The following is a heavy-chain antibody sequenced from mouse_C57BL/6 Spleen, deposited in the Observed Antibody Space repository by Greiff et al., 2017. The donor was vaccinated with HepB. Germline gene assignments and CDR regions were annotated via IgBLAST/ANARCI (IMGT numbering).Heavy chain of an antibody. Sequence: VQLQQSGAELVKPGASVKLSCKASGYTFTSYWMHWVKQRPGQGLEWIGMIHPNSGSTNYNEKFKSKATLTVDKSSSTAYMQLSSLTSEDYAVYYCARPYDYDPFDYWGQGTTLTVSS. V-gene: IGHV1-64*01. CDR2: IHPNSGST. CDR1: GYTFTSYW. CDR3: ARPYDYDPFDY. D-gene: IGHD2-4*01. J-gene: IGHJ2*01.